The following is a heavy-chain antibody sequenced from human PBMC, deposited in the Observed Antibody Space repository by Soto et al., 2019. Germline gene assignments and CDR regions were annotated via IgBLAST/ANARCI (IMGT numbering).Heavy chain of an antibody. Sequence: PGGSLRLSCAASGFTFSNAWMSWVRQAPGKGLEWVGRIKGEADGGTTDYAAPVKGRITISRDHSKDTLYLQMNSLKTEDTAVYYCTTGLSNGYPDNWGQGTLVTVSS. J-gene: IGHJ4*02. CDR2: IKGEADGGTT. CDR3: TTGLSNGYPDN. CDR1: GFTFSNAW. D-gene: IGHD5-12*01. V-gene: IGHV3-15*01.